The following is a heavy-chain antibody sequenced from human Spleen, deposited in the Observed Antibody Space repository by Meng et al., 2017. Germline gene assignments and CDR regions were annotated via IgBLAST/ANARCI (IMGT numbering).Heavy chain of an antibody. Sequence: GGSLRLSCAASGFTFSSYGMHWVRQAPGKGLVWVSRINADGSDTSYADSVKGRFTISRDNAKNTLYLQMNSLRAEDTAVYYCARVGYYDSSNYYAYFQHWGQGTLVTVSS. CDR2: INADGSDT. D-gene: IGHD3-22*01. J-gene: IGHJ1*01. V-gene: IGHV3-74*01. CDR3: ARVGYYDSSNYYAYFQH. CDR1: GFTFSSYG.